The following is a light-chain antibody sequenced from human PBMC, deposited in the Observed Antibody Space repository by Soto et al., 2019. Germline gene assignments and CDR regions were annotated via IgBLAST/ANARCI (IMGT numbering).Light chain of an antibody. V-gene: IGLV7-43*01. Sequence: QTVVTQEPSLTVSPGGTVTLTCASSTGAVTSGNYPNWFQQKPGQAPGALIYSTSNKYSWTPARFSGSLLGGKTALTLSGVQPEDEADYYCLLFHDDAWVFGGGTKVTVL. J-gene: IGLJ3*02. CDR2: STS. CDR1: TGAVTSGNY. CDR3: LLFHDDAWV.